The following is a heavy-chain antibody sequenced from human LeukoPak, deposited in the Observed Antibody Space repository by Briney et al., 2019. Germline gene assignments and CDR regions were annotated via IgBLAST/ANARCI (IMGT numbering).Heavy chain of an antibody. CDR1: GGSISSYY. J-gene: IGHJ3*02. V-gene: IGHV4-59*01. D-gene: IGHD3-10*01. CDR3: ARAHRSGSYAFDI. CDR2: IYYSGST. Sequence: SETLSLTCTVSGGSISSYYWSWIRQPAGKELEWIGYIYYSGSTDYNPSLKSRVTISVDTSKNQFSLKLSSVTAADTAVYYCARAHRSGSYAFDIWGPGTKVIVSS.